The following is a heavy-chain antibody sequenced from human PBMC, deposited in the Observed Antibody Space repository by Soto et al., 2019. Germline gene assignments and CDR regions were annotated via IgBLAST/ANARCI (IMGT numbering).Heavy chain of an antibody. V-gene: IGHV1-69*08. J-gene: IGHJ6*01. CDR3: ARDDCSSTSCRYYYGMDV. D-gene: IGHD2-2*01. CDR1: GGTFSSYS. Sequence: QVHLVQSGAEVKKPGSSVKVSCKASGGTFSSYSMSWVRQAPGQGLEWMGRIIPVLGIASYAQKSQGRVTITADTSTTIVHMELGSLRCEDTAVYYCARDDCSSTSCRYYYGMDVW. CDR2: IIPVLGIA.